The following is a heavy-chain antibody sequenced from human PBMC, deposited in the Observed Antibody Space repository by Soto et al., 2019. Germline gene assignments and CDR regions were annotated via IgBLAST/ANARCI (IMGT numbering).Heavy chain of an antibody. CDR2: IIPIFGTA. V-gene: IGHV1-69*13. CDR3: ARSCGDYYDSSGLNAFDI. D-gene: IGHD3-22*01. J-gene: IGHJ3*02. CDR1: GYTFTSYA. Sequence: SVKVSCKASGYTFTSYAMHWVRQAPGQRLEWMGWIIPIFGTANYAQKFQGRVTITADESTSTAYMELSSLRSEDTAVYYCARSCGDYYDSSGLNAFDIWGQGTMVTVSS.